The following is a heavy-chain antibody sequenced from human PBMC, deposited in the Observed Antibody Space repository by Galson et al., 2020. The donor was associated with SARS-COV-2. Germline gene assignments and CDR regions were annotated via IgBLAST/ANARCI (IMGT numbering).Heavy chain of an antibody. CDR2: FYSGGST. CDR3: ARDHNYAYFDY. V-gene: IGHV3-53*01. Sequence: GESLKISCAASGFTVSRSYMSWVRQAPGKGLEWVSVFYSGGSTYYADSVKGRFTISRDNSKNILYLQMNSLRAEDTAVYYCARDHNYAYFDYWGQGALVTVSS. J-gene: IGHJ4*02. D-gene: IGHD3-16*01. CDR1: GFTVSRSY.